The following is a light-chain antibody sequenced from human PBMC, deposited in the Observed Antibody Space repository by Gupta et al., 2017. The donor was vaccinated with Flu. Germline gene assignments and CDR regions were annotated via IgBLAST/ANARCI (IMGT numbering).Light chain of an antibody. CDR1: QGISSW. CDR2: AAS. Sequence: DIQMTQSPSSVSASVGDRVTITCRASQGISSWLAWYQQKPGKAPKLLIYAASSLLSGVRSTLRGSGSVTDFTLTMSSLQPEDLATYYCQQANSFPLTFDGGSKVEIK. V-gene: IGKV1-12*01. J-gene: IGKJ4*01. CDR3: QQANSFPLT.